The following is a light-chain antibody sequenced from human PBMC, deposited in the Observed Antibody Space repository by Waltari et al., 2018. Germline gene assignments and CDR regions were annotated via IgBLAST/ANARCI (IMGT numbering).Light chain of an antibody. V-gene: IGLV2-11*01. CDR1: SSDVGGYNY. J-gene: IGLJ1*01. CDR2: DVT. CDR3: CSYAGTSVYV. Sequence: QSALTQPRSVSGSPGQSVTISCTGTSSDVGGYNYVSWYQHHPGKAPKPLIYDVTERPSGVPDRFSGSKSGNTASLTLSGLQVEDEADYYCCSYAGTSVYVFGTGTEVTVL.